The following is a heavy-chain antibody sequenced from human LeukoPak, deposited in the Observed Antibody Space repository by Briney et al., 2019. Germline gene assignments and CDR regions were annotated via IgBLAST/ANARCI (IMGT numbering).Heavy chain of an antibody. V-gene: IGHV3-30*04. Sequence: GGSLRLSCAASGFTFSNYAMHWVRQAPGRGLEWVAVMSYDGSNIFYADSVKGRFSISRDNSKNTLYLQTNSLRVEDTAVYYCARSRSYYYGMDVWGQGTTVTVSS. J-gene: IGHJ6*02. CDR2: MSYDGSNI. CDR3: ARSRSYYYGMDV. CDR1: GFTFSNYA. D-gene: IGHD2-2*01.